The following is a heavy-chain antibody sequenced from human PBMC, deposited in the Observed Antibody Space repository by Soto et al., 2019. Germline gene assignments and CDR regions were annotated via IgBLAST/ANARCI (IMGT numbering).Heavy chain of an antibody. D-gene: IGHD2-21*01. J-gene: IGHJ5*02. CDR1: GGSVSSESYY. CDR2: VENSGST. Sequence: SETLSLTCSVSGGSVSSESYYWSWIRQTPGKGLEWIGNVENSGSTKYNPSLKSRVTISADTSKNQFSLKLSSVTGADTAVYYCARERGDSHWIDPWGQGTLVTVYS. V-gene: IGHV4-61*01. CDR3: ARERGDSHWIDP.